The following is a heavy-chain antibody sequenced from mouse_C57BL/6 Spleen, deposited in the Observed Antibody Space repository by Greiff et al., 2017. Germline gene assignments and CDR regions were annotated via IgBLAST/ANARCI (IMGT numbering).Heavy chain of an antibody. Sequence: QVQLKQPGAELVKPGASVKMSCKASGYTFTSYWITWVKQRPGQGLEWIGDIYPGSGSTNYNEKFKSKATLTVDTSSSTAYMQLSSLTSEDSAVYYCAHYYGSSYDFDYWGQGTTLTVSS. CDR2: IYPGSGST. J-gene: IGHJ2*01. CDR1: GYTFTSYW. V-gene: IGHV1-55*01. D-gene: IGHD1-1*01. CDR3: AHYYGSSYDFDY.